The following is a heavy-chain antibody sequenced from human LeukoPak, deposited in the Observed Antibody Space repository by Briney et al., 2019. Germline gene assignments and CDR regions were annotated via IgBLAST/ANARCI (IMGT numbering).Heavy chain of an antibody. CDR2: ISGSGGKT. V-gene: IGHV3-23*01. D-gene: IGHD1-14*01. Sequence: GGSLRLSCAASGFTFSGFAMTWVRQAPGKGLEWVSAISGSGGKTYYADSVKGRFTISRDNSKNTLYLQMNSLRADDTAVYYCAKETARPAGVFEYWGQGTRVTVSS. J-gene: IGHJ4*02. CDR3: AKETARPAGVFEY. CDR1: GFTFSGFA.